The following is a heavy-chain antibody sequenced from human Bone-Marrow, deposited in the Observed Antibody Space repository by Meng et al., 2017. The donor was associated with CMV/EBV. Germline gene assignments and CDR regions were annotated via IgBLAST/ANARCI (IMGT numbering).Heavy chain of an antibody. D-gene: IGHD7-27*01. CDR3: ARDLTGDFGGS. Sequence: GSLRLSCTVSGGSISSYYWSWIRQPPGKGLEWIGYIYYSGSTNYNPSLKSRVTISVDTSKNQFSLKLSSVTAADTAVYFCARDLTGDFGGSWGQGTLVTVSS. V-gene: IGHV4-59*01. CDR1: GGSISSYY. CDR2: IYYSGST. J-gene: IGHJ5*02.